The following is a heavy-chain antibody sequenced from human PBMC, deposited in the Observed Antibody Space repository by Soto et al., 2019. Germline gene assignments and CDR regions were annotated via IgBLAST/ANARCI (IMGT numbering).Heavy chain of an antibody. CDR2: ISYDGSNK. CDR3: ARDIPPRDSGWYGYYYYYGMDV. Sequence: GGSLRLSCAASGFTFSRYAMHWARQAPGKGLEWVAVISYDGSNKYYADSVKGRFTISRDNSKNTLYLQMNSLRAEDTAVYYCARDIPPRDSGWYGYYYYYGMDVWGQGTTVTVSS. J-gene: IGHJ6*02. V-gene: IGHV3-30-3*01. CDR1: GFTFSRYA. D-gene: IGHD6-19*01.